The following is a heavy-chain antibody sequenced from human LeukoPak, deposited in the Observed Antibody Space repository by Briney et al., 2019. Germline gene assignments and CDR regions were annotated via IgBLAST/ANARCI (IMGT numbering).Heavy chain of an antibody. CDR1: GFTFSSYS. Sequence: GGSLRLSCAASGFTFSSYSMNWVRQAPGKGLEWVSYITGSSTTIYYADSVKGRFTISRDNAKNSLYLQMNSLRAEDTAVYYCARDFFGRDGYKRFDYWGQGTLVTVSS. D-gene: IGHD5-24*01. CDR3: ARDFFGRDGYKRFDY. CDR2: ITGSSTTI. V-gene: IGHV3-48*01. J-gene: IGHJ4*02.